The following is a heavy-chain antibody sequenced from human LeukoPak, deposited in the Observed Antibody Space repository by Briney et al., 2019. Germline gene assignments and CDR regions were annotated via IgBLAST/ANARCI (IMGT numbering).Heavy chain of an antibody. CDR2: IYYSGTT. CDR3: ARHAPGYYAFDP. Sequence: PSETLSLTCTVSGASISSSGYYWGWVRQPPGKGLEWIGTIYYSGTTYYIPSLKSRVTIFVDTSKNQFSLKLSSVTAADTAVYYYARHAPGYYAFDPWGQGALVTVSS. D-gene: IGHD3-9*01. J-gene: IGHJ5*02. V-gene: IGHV4-39*01. CDR1: GASISSSGYY.